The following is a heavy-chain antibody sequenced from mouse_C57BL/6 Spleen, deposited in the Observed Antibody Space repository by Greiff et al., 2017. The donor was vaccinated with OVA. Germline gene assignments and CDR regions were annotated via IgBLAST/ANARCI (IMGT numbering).Heavy chain of an antibody. V-gene: IGHV1-77*01. J-gene: IGHJ4*01. CDR1: GYTFTDYY. CDR2: IGPGSGST. D-gene: IGHD2-4*01. CDR3: AKIYYDYDDYAMDY. Sequence: QVQLQQSGAELVKPGASVKISCKASGYTFTDYYINWVKQRPGQGLEWIGKIGPGSGSTYYNEKFKGKATLTADKSSSTAYMQLSSLTSEDSAVYFCAKIYYDYDDYAMDYWGQGTSVTVSS.